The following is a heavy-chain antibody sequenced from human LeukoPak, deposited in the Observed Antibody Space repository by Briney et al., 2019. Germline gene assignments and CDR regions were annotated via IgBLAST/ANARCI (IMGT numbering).Heavy chain of an antibody. CDR1: GDSISSYY. D-gene: IGHD3-22*01. CDR2: IYYSGST. CDR3: ARSERIIMILGGAFDI. Sequence: PSETLSLTCTVSGDSISSYYWRWIRQPPGKGLEWIGYIYYSGSTNYSPSLKSRVTISVDTSKKQFSLKLSSVTAADTAVYCARSERIIMILGGAFDIWGQGTVVTVSS. V-gene: IGHV4-59*08. J-gene: IGHJ3*02.